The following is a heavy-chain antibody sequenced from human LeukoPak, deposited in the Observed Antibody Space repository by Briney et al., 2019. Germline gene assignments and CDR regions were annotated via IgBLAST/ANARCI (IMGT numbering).Heavy chain of an antibody. CDR2: IYYSGST. J-gene: IGHJ3*02. Sequence: SETLSLTCTVSGGSISSHYWSWIRQPPGKGLEWIGYIYYSGSTNYNPSLKSRVTISVDTSKNQFSLKLSSVTAADTAVHYCARETDLYAFDIWGQGTMVTVSS. CDR1: GGSISSHY. V-gene: IGHV4-59*11. CDR3: ARETDLYAFDI.